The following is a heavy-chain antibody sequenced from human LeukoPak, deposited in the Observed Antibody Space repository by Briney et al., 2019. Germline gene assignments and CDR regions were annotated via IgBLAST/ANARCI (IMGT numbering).Heavy chain of an antibody. Sequence: MPGESLKISCKVSGYSFTSCWNGWVRLMPAKGMEWMGIMYPGDSDTRYSQSFHGRGTISADKSISTAYRQWSSLKASDTAMYYCARQLGYGHSYWGQGTLVTVSS. D-gene: IGHD4-17*01. CDR3: ARQLGYGHSY. V-gene: IGHV5-51*01. J-gene: IGHJ4*02. CDR1: GYSFTSCW. CDR2: MYPGDSDT.